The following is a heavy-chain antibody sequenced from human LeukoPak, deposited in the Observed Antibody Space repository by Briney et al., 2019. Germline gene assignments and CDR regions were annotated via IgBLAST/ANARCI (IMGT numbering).Heavy chain of an antibody. J-gene: IGHJ2*01. Sequence: ASVKVSCKASGYTFNGYYIHWVRQAPGQGLEWMGWINPNNGATNYAQKFQGRVTMTRDTSITTVYMELSRLASDDTAVYYCARGESGFYFWFFHFWGRGTLITASS. CDR2: INPNNGAT. V-gene: IGHV1-2*02. D-gene: IGHD3-22*01. CDR1: GYTFNGYY. CDR3: ARGESGFYFWFFHF.